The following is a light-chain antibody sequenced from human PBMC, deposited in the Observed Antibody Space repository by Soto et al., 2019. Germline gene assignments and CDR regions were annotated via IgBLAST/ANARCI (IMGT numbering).Light chain of an antibody. CDR3: ETWDSNNWV. CDR1: SGHSSYI. Sequence: QLVLTQSSSASASLGSSVKLTCTLSSGHSSYIIAWHQQQPGKAPRYLMKLEGSGNYNKGSGVPDRFSGSSSGADRYLTISNLQFEDEADYYCETWDSNNWVFGGGTKPPS. J-gene: IGLJ3*02. V-gene: IGLV4-60*02. CDR2: LEGSGNY.